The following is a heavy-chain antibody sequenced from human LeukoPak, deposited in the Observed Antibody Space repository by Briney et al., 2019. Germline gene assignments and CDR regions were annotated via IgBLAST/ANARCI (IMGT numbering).Heavy chain of an antibody. J-gene: IGHJ3*02. CDR1: GGSISNYY. D-gene: IGHD6-6*01. Sequence: SETLSLTCTVSGGSISNYYRSWIRQPAGKGLEWIGRIYTSGSTNYNPSLKSRVTMAVDTSKNQFSLKLSSLTAAETAVYYCARVTYSSSSISVDAFDIWGQGTMVTVSS. V-gene: IGHV4-4*07. CDR2: IYTSGST. CDR3: ARVTYSSSSISVDAFDI.